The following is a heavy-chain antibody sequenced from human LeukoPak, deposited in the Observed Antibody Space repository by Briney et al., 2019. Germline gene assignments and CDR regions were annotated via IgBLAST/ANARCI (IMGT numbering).Heavy chain of an antibody. D-gene: IGHD3-3*01. CDR3: ARDFRGYYRIDY. CDR2: ISSTSRTT. CDR1: GFTFSGYS. J-gene: IGHJ4*02. Sequence: GSLRLSCAASGFTFSGYSMNWVRQAPGKGLEWVSFISSTSRTTYYADSVKGRFTTSRDNGKNSLYLQMNSLTDEDTAVYYCARDFRGYYRIDYWGQGTLVTVSS. V-gene: IGHV3-48*02.